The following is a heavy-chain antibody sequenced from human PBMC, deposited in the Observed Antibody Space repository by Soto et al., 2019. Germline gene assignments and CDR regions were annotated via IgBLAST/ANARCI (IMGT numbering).Heavy chain of an antibody. Sequence: PGGSLRLSCAASGFIFTDYSLTWIRQAPGKGLEWISYITKGGETTQHADSVKGRFTISRDNAKKVLFLQMNSLRAEDTAVYYCARDPQRRDGYNFDPWGRGTLVTVSS. CDR3: ARDPQRRDGYNFDP. J-gene: IGHJ5*02. V-gene: IGHV3-11*01. CDR2: ITKGGETT. D-gene: IGHD5-12*01. CDR1: GFIFTDYS.